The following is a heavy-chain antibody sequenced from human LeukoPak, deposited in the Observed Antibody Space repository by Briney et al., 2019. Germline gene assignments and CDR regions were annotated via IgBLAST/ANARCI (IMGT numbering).Heavy chain of an antibody. CDR1: GFTFSSYA. CDR2: ISGSGGST. Sequence: GGSLRLSCAASGFTFSSYAMSWVRQAPGKGLEWVSAISGSGGSTYYADSVKGRFTISRENSKNTLYLQMNSLRAEDTAVYYCAKFALASYYYYGMDVWGQGTTVTVSS. J-gene: IGHJ6*02. CDR3: AKFALASYYYYGMDV. V-gene: IGHV3-23*01.